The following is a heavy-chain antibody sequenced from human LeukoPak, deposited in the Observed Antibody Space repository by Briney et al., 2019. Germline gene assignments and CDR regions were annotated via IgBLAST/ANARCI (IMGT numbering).Heavy chain of an antibody. D-gene: IGHD1-7*01. CDR3: AKGRLRELNDC. CDR2: IGESGGNT. V-gene: IGHV3-23*01. CDR1: GFTFSTFV. Sequence: GGSLRLSCAASGFTFSTFVMTWVRQGPGKGLEWVSSIGESGGNTYYADSVKGRFTISRHNSKSTLYLQMNSLRDEDTAVYYCAKGRLRELNDCWGQGTLVTVSS. J-gene: IGHJ4*02.